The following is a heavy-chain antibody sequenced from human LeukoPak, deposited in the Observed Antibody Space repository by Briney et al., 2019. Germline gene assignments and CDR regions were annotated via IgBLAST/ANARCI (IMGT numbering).Heavy chain of an antibody. CDR3: ARGGPTVTAYSSWDS. CDR1: GGSMPSFY. V-gene: IGHV4-59*01. J-gene: IGHJ4*02. CDR2: ISYSGIA. Sequence: SETLSLTCIVSGGSMPSFYWSWIRQPPGKGLEWIGYISYSGIADYNPSLQSRVTMSVDTSRNQFSLKLTSVTAADTAIYYCARGGPTVTAYSSWDSWGQGTLVTVSS. D-gene: IGHD4-17*01.